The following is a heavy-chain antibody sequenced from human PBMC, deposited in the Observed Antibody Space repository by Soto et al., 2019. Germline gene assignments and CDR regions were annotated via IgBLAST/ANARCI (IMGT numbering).Heavy chain of an antibody. CDR1: GGTFSSYT. CDR2: IIPILGIA. CDR3: ARGAAVAGQNYFDY. J-gene: IGHJ4*02. D-gene: IGHD6-19*01. V-gene: IGHV1-69*02. Sequence: QVQLVQSGAEVKKPGSSVKVSCKASGGTFSSYTISWVRQAPGQGLEWMGRIIPILGIANYAQKFQGRVTITADKSTSTAYMELSSLRSEDTAVYYCARGAAVAGQNYFDYWGQGTLVTVSS.